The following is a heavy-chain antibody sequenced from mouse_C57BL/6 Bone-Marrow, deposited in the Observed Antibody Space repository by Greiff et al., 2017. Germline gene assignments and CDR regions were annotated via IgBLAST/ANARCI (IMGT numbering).Heavy chain of an antibody. CDR1: GFNFTGDY. Sequence: VQLQQSGAELVRPGASVKLSCTASGFNFTGDYMSWVKQRPEQGLEWIGWIDPENGDTYYASKFQGKATLTADKSSNTAYLQLSSLTSEEAGVYYSRTGCAMDYWGQATSVTVSS. V-gene: IGHV14-4*01. CDR3: RTGCAMDY. J-gene: IGHJ4*01. CDR2: IDPENGDT.